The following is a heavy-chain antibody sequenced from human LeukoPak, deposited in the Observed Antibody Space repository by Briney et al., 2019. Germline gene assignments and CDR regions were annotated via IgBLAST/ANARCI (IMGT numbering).Heavy chain of an antibody. CDR1: GGSISNGDYY. V-gene: IGHV4-30-4*08. CDR2: IYYGGSA. D-gene: IGHD6-13*01. J-gene: IGHJ4*02. Sequence: KPSETLSLTCNVSGGSISNGDYYWSWIRQPPGKGLKWIGYIYYGGSAYYNPSLKSRVSISVDTSKNQFSPNLTSMTAADTAVYYCAREPGSSSWFDYWGQGTLVTVSS. CDR3: AREPGSSSWFDY.